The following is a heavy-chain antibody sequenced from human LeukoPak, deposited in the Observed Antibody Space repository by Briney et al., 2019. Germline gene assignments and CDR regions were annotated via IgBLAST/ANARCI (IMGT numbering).Heavy chain of an antibody. CDR1: GGSISGSSYH. D-gene: IGHD5-18*01. CDR2: INYSWHT. J-gene: IGHJ4*02. Sequence: SETLSLTCTVSGGSISGSSYHWGWIRQPPGKGLEWIGSINYSWHTYYNPSLESQVTISVDSSKNQFSLKVTSVTAADTALYYCAPTYSYTRGGYDYWGPGTLVTVSS. CDR3: APTYSYTRGGYDY. V-gene: IGHV4-39*01.